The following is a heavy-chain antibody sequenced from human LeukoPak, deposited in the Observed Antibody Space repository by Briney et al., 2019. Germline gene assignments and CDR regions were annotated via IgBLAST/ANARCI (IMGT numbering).Heavy chain of an antibody. D-gene: IGHD5-18*01. J-gene: IGHJ5*02. CDR2: IYYSGST. Sequence: SETLSLTCVLPGGSTSGCNGSLVRQPPGKGLEWIGYIYYSGSTNYNTSLKSRVTISVDTSKHQFSLNLNSVTAEDTVVHYCAREGRTSGYSLPPSGQGTLVTVSS. V-gene: IGHV4-59*01. CDR1: GGSTSGCN. CDR3: AREGRTSGYSLPP.